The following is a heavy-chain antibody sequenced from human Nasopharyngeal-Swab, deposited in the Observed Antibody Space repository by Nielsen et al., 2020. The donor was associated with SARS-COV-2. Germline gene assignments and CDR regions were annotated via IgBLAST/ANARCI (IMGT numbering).Heavy chain of an antibody. D-gene: IGHD2-15*01. CDR1: GFTFSSYA. CDR3: ARGVGGSCYSVVD. V-gene: IGHV3-30-3*01. J-gene: IGHJ4*02. CDR2: ISYDGSNK. Sequence: GESLKISCAASGFTFSSYAMHWVRQAPGKGLEWVAVISYDGSNKYYADSVKGRFTISRDNSKNTLYLQMNSLRAEDTAVYYCARGVGGSCYSVVDWGQGTLVTVSS.